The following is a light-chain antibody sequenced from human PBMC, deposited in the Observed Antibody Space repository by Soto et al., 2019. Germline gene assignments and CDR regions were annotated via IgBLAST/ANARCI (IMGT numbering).Light chain of an antibody. J-gene: IGKJ4*01. V-gene: IGKV2-28*01. Sequence: MLMTQFPFSLPVTPGERASISSRFSQSLLHSNGSTYLDCNLQKPGQSPQLLIYLGSNRASGVPDRFSGSGSGTDFTLKISRVEAEDVGVYYCMQALQTPRTFGGGTKVEIK. CDR1: QSLLHSNGSTY. CDR2: LGS. CDR3: MQALQTPRT.